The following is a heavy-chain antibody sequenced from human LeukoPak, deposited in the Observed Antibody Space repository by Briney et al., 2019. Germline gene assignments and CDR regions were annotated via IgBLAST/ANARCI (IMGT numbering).Heavy chain of an antibody. CDR2: INANSGGT. CDR1: GYTFTGYY. V-gene: IGHV1-2*02. Sequence: ASVKVSCKASGYTFTGYYLHWVRQAPGQGLDWIGWINANSGGTDYAQQFLGRVTLTRDTSISTAYMELSRLTSNDTAVYYCARAFFNSGFDYWGQGALVTVSS. D-gene: IGHD6-19*01. J-gene: IGHJ4*02. CDR3: ARAFFNSGFDY.